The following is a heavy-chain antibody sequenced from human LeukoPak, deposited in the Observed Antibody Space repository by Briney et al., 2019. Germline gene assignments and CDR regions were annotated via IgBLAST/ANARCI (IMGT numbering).Heavy chain of an antibody. D-gene: IGHD3-3*01. V-gene: IGHV3-21*01. CDR1: GFIFSSYS. CDR3: ARGPDFWSDYYRVYFDS. CDR2: ISSGTTYI. Sequence: GGSLRLSCAASGFIFSSYSMNWVRQAPGKGLEWVSSISSGTTYIFYADSVKGRFTISRDNAKNSLYLQMNSLRAEDTAVYFCARGPDFWSDYYRVYFDSWGQGTLVTVSS. J-gene: IGHJ4*02.